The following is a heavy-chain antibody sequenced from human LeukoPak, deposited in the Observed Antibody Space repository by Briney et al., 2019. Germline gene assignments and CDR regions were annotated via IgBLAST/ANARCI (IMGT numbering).Heavy chain of an antibody. Sequence: SETLSLTCTVSGGSISSYYWSWIRQPAGKGLEWIGRIYTGGSTNYNPSLKSRVTMSVDTSKNQFSLKLSSVTAADTAVYYCARGTETYYYGSGSYYKVDYFDYWGQGTLVTVSS. CDR3: ARGTETYYYGSGSYYKVDYFDY. D-gene: IGHD3-10*01. V-gene: IGHV4-4*07. CDR1: GGSISSYY. CDR2: IYTGGST. J-gene: IGHJ4*02.